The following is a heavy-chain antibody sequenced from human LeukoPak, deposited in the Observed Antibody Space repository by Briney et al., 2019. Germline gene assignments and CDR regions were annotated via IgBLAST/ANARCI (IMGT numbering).Heavy chain of an antibody. J-gene: IGHJ2*01. D-gene: IGHD3-22*01. CDR2: ISYDGSNK. V-gene: IGHV3-30-3*01. CDR3: ARGVVVVIRNWYFDL. CDR1: GFTFSSYA. Sequence: GGSLRLSCAASGFTFSSYAMHWVRQAPGKGLEWVAVISYDGSNKYYADSVKGRFTISRDNSKNTLYLQMNSLRAEDTAVYYCARGVVVVIRNWYFDLWGRGTLVTVSS.